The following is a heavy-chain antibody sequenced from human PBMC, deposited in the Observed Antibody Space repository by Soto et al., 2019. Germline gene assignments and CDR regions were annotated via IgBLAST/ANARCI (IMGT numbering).Heavy chain of an antibody. CDR1: GGSISSSSYY. J-gene: IGHJ5*02. CDR3: ARHRGYYDSSGYYLNWFDP. Sequence: SETLSLTCTVSGGSISSSSYYWGWIRQPPGKGLEWIGSIYYSGSTYYNPSLKSRVTISVDTSKNQFSLKLSSVTAADTAVYYCARHRGYYDSSGYYLNWFDPWGQGTLVTVSS. D-gene: IGHD3-22*01. CDR2: IYYSGST. V-gene: IGHV4-39*01.